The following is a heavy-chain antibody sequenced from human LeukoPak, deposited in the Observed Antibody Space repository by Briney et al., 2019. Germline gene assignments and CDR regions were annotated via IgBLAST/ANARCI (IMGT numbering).Heavy chain of an antibody. CDR1: GGSISSSSYY. J-gene: IGHJ4*02. V-gene: IGHV4-39*01. CDR3: ARSPLMVRGVIITRQNDC. D-gene: IGHD3-10*01. Sequence: PSETLSLTCTVSGGSISSSSYYWGWIRQPPGKGLEWIGSSYYSGSTYYNPSLKSRVTISVDTSKNQFSLKLSSVTAADTAVYYCARSPLMVRGVIITRQNDCWGQGTLVTVSS. CDR2: SYYSGST.